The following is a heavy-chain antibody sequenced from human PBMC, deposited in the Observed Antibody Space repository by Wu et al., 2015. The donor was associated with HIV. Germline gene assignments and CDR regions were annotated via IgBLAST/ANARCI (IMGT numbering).Heavy chain of an antibody. Sequence: QVQLVQSGAETKQPGSSVKVSCKSSGITFNNFAINWVRQAPGQRLEWMGWMNPSNGHIQPAQKFQDRISMSTDNSAHTAYMELRSLTSDDAAIYFCARVQFDPDYYTYFDLWGRRNSGHCLF. CDR3: ARVQFDPDYYTYFDL. J-gene: IGHJ2*01. D-gene: IGHD4/OR15-4a*01. CDR2: MNPSNGHI. CDR1: GITFNNFA. V-gene: IGHV1-18*01.